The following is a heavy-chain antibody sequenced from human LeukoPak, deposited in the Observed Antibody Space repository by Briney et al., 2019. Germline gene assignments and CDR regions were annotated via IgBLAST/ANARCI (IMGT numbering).Heavy chain of an antibody. CDR2: IIPIFGTA. V-gene: IGHV1-69*13. D-gene: IGHD4-23*01. J-gene: IGHJ4*02. CDR3: ARAATVVTPSYYFDY. Sequence: SVKVSCKASGGTFISYAISWVRQAPGQGLEWMGGIIPIFGTANYAQKFQGRVTITADESTSTAYMELSSLRSEDTAVYYCARAATVVTPSYYFDYWGQGTLVTVSS. CDR1: GGTFISYA.